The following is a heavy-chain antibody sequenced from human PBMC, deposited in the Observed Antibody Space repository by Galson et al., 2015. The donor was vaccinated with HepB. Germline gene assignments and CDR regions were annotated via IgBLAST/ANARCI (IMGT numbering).Heavy chain of an antibody. Sequence: SVKVSCKASGGTLSSYAISWVRQAPGQGLEWMGGIIPIFGTANYAQKFQGRVTITADESTSTAYMELSSLRSEDTAVYYCARGGDCSSTSCPLDYWGQGTLVTVSS. J-gene: IGHJ4*02. CDR1: GGTLSSYA. D-gene: IGHD2-2*01. CDR3: ARGGDCSSTSCPLDY. CDR2: IIPIFGTA. V-gene: IGHV1-69*13.